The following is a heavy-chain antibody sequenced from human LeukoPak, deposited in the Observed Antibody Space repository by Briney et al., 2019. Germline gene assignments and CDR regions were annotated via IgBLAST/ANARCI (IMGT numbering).Heavy chain of an antibody. V-gene: IGHV3-21*01. CDR2: ISSSSSYI. CDR1: GFTFSSYI. J-gene: IGHJ4*02. Sequence: GGSLRLSCVGSGFTFSSYIMTWVRQAPGKGLEWVSSISSSSSYIYYADSVKGRFTISRDNAKNSLYLQMNSLRAEDTAVYYCARDLERRSYYFDYWGQGTLVTVSS. CDR3: ARDLERRSYYFDY. D-gene: IGHD1-1*01.